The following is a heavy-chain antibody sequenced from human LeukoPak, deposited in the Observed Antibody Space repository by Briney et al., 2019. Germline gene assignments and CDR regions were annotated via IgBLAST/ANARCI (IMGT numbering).Heavy chain of an antibody. CDR2: IYYSGST. J-gene: IGHJ5*02. Sequence: SETLSLTCTVSGGSLSSYYWSWVRQPPGKGLEWIGYIYYSGSTNYNPSLTSRVTISVDTSKNQFSLKLSSVTAADTAVYYCARSLSITMVRGVTNNWFDPWGQGTLVTVSS. CDR1: GGSLSSYY. D-gene: IGHD3-10*01. V-gene: IGHV4-59*01. CDR3: ARSLSITMVRGVTNNWFDP.